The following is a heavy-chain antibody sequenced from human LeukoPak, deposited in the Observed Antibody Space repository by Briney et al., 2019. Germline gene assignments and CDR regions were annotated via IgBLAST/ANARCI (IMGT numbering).Heavy chain of an antibody. CDR2: IYSGGST. V-gene: IGHV3-53*01. D-gene: IGHD5-24*01. CDR1: GFTVSSKY. Sequence: GGSLRLSCAASGFTVSSKYMSWVRQAPGKGLEWVSVIYSGGSTYYADSVKGRFTISRDNSKNTLYLQMSSLRAEDTAVYYCAKFKGRDGYSLFDFWGQGTLVTVSS. CDR3: AKFKGRDGYSLFDF. J-gene: IGHJ4*02.